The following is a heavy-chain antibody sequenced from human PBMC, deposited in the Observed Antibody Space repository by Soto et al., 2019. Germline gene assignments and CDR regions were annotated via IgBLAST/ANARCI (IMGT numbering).Heavy chain of an antibody. D-gene: IGHD4-17*01. Sequence: GESLRLSCAASGFTFSSYAMHWVRQAPGKGLEWVAVISYDGSNKYYADSVKGRFTISRDNSKNTLYLQMNSLRAEDTAVYYCARDRDYGEGAYGMDVWGQGTTVTVSS. V-gene: IGHV3-30-3*01. J-gene: IGHJ6*02. CDR3: ARDRDYGEGAYGMDV. CDR1: GFTFSSYA. CDR2: ISYDGSNK.